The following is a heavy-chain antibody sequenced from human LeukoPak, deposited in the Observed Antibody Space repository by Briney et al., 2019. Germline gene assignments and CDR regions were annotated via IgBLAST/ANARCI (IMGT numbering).Heavy chain of an antibody. V-gene: IGHV3-23*01. D-gene: IGHD3-22*01. CDR3: AKGALYYYDSSGYYHDY. CDR1: GFTFSSYA. J-gene: IGHJ4*02. CDR2: ISGSGGST. Sequence: GGSLRLSCAASGFTFSSYAMSRVRQAPGKGLEWVSAISGSGGSTYYADSVKGRFTISRDNSKNTLYLQMNSLRAEDTAVYYCAKGALYYYDSSGYYHDYWGQGTLVTVSS.